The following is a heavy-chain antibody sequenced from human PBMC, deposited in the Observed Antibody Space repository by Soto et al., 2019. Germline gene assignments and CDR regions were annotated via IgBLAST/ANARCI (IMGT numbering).Heavy chain of an antibody. J-gene: IGHJ6*03. CDR1: GFTFDDYA. CDR3: AKVGGVIADYYYYMDV. Sequence: GGSLRLSCAASGFTFDDYAMHWVRQAPGKGLEWVSGISWNSGSIGYADSVKGRFTISRDNAKNSLYLQMNSLRAEDTALYYCAKVGGVIADYYYYMDVWGKGTTVTVSS. D-gene: IGHD3-16*02. CDR2: ISWNSGSI. V-gene: IGHV3-9*01.